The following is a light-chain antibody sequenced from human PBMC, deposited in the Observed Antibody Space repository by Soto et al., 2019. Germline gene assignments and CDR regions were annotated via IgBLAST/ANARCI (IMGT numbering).Light chain of an antibody. Sequence: QSALTQPASVSGSPGQSITISCTGTSSDVGNYNLVSWYQHHPGTAPKLMVYEVTKRPSGVSSRFSGSKSGNTASLTISGLLAEDEDDYYCCSAATRPYAVVFGGGTQLTVL. CDR1: SSDVGNYNL. V-gene: IGLV2-23*02. CDR2: EVT. CDR3: CSAATRPYAVV. J-gene: IGLJ2*01.